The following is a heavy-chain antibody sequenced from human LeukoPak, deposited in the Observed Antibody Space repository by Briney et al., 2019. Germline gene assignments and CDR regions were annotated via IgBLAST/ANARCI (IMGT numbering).Heavy chain of an antibody. V-gene: IGHV3-30*18. D-gene: IGHD6-6*01. Sequence: GGSLRLSCAASGSTFRYYGMHWVRQAPGKGLEWVAAISYDGSKKYYVESVKGRFTISRDNSKNTLYLQMNSLRVEDTAVYYCAKDRQLGLLGFDYWGQGTLVTVSS. CDR3: AKDRQLGLLGFDY. CDR1: GSTFRYYG. CDR2: ISYDGSKK. J-gene: IGHJ4*02.